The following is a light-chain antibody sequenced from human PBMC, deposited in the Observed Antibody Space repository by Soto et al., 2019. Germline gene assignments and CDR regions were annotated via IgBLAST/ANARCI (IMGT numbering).Light chain of an antibody. J-gene: IGKJ4*01. V-gene: IGKV1-33*01. CDR3: QQYDNLPLT. CDR1: QDISNY. CDR2: DAS. Sequence: DIRMTQSPSSLSASVGDRVTITCQASQDISNYLNWYQQKPGKAPKLLIYDASNLETGVPSRFSGSGSGTDFTFTISSLQPEDIATYYWQQYDNLPLTFGGGTKVEIK.